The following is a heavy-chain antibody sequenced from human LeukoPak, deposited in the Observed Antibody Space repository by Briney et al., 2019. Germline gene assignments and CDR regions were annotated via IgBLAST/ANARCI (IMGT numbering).Heavy chain of an antibody. Sequence: GRSLRLSCSASGFTFSGYAMLWVRQAPGKGLESVSDISNSGGSTYYADSVKGRFTISRDNSDNTLYLQMSSLRPEDTAVYYCAMNWNCDYWGHGTLVTVSS. CDR3: AMNWNCDY. CDR1: GFTFSGYA. D-gene: IGHD1-1*01. J-gene: IGHJ4*01. V-gene: IGHV3-64D*09. CDR2: ISNSGGST.